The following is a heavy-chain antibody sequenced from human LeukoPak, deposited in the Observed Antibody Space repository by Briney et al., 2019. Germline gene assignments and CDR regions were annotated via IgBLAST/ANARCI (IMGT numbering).Heavy chain of an antibody. D-gene: IGHD3-10*01. CDR1: GFTFSTYW. J-gene: IGHJ4*02. CDR2: INPDGSVT. CDR3: ARDSGSGSYSGY. Sequence: GGSLRLSCAASGFTFSTYWMHWVRQGPGKGLVWVARINPDGSVTSHADSVKGRFTISRDNAKNTLYLQMNRLRAEDTAVYYCARDSGSGSYSGYWGLGTLVTVSS. V-gene: IGHV3-74*01.